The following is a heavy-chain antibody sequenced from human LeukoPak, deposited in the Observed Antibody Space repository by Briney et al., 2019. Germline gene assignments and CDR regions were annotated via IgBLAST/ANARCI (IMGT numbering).Heavy chain of an antibody. J-gene: IGHJ3*02. Sequence: PSETLSLTCTVSGGSISSYYWSWIRQPAVKGLEWLGRIYTSGSTKNNPSLKSRVTISVDTSKNQFSLKLSSVTAAGTAVYYCARHGGDYSGAFDIWGQGTMVTVSS. CDR1: GGSISSYY. V-gene: IGHV4-4*07. CDR2: IYTSGST. D-gene: IGHD2-21*02. CDR3: ARHGGDYSGAFDI.